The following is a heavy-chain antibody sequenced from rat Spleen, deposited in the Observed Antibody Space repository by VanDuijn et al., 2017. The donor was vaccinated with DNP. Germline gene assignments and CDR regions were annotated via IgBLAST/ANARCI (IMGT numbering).Heavy chain of an antibody. CDR1: GFTFSDYY. J-gene: IGHJ2*01. Sequence: EVQLVESGGGLVQPGRSLKLSCAASGFTFSDYYMAWVRQAPTKGLEWVAYITYDGDDTYYGDSVKGRLTISRDNAKSTLYLQMNSLRSEDMATYYWARHYGGYDYWGQGVMVTVSS. CDR2: ITYDGDDT. V-gene: IGHV5-22*01. CDR3: ARHYGGYDY. D-gene: IGHD1-11*01.